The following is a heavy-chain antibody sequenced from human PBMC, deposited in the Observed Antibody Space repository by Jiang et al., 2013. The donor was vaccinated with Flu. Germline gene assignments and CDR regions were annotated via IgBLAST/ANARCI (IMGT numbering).Heavy chain of an antibody. D-gene: IGHD6-6*01. J-gene: IGHJ6*03. CDR3: AGPPPYSTSSRGYFYYYMDV. V-gene: IGHV1-69*01. Sequence: GAEVKKPGSSVKVSCKSSGGTFSSYAISWVRQAPGQGLEWMGGIIPIFGTANYAQKFQGRVTITADESTGTAYMELSSLRSEDTAVYFCAGPPPYSTSSRGYFYYYMDVWGKGTTVTVSS. CDR1: GGTFSSYA. CDR2: IIPIFGTA.